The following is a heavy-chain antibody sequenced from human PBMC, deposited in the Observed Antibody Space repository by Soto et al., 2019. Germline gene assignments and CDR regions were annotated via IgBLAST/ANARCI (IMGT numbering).Heavy chain of an antibody. V-gene: IGHV3-13*01. D-gene: IGHD3-10*01. Sequence: EVQLVESGGGLVQPGGSLRLSCAASGFTFSSYDMHWVRQATGKGLEWVSAIGTAGDTYYPGSVKGRFTISRENAKNSLYLKMNSLRAGDTAVYYCAREKGSSPGGPHQGYFDYWGQGTLVTVSS. CDR3: AREKGSSPGGPHQGYFDY. J-gene: IGHJ4*02. CDR1: GFTFSSYD. CDR2: IGTAGDT.